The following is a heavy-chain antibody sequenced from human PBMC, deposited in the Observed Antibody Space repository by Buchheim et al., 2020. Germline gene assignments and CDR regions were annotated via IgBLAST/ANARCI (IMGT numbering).Heavy chain of an antibody. D-gene: IGHD5-18*01. CDR3: ARDRPPGYSYGPDFYYSGMDV. Sequence: EVQLVESGGGLVQPGGSLRLSCAASGFTFSSYWMSWVRQAPGKGLEWVANIKQDGSEKYYVDSVKGRFTISRDNAMNSLYLQMNSLRAEDTAVYYCARDRPPGYSYGPDFYYSGMDVWGQGTT. CDR2: IKQDGSEK. V-gene: IGHV3-7*01. J-gene: IGHJ6*02. CDR1: GFTFSSYW.